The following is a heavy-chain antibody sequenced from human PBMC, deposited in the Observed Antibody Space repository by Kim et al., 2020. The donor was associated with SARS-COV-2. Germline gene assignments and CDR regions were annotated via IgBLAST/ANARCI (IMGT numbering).Heavy chain of an antibody. CDR3: AKGGLSIVSDTASLFDF. V-gene: IGHV1-69*13. Sequence: SVKVSCKVSGGNFNSYAINWLRLAPGQGLQWMGGIIPIFVRPNYAQKFRGRVTMTADESTNTVYMDLTSLKSEDTAIYFCAKGGLSIVSDTASLFDFWGQGTLVTVSS. CDR1: GGNFNSYA. D-gene: IGHD1-26*01. CDR2: IIPIFVRP. J-gene: IGHJ4*02.